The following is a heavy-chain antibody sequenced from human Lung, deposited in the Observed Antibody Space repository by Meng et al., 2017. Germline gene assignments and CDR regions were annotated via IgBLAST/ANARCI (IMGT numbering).Heavy chain of an antibody. J-gene: IGHJ4*02. Sequence: LQRWGAGLLQPSVTLSRPCVVSVGSCSNYYWSWIRQPPWKGLEWIGEINHSGSTNYNPSLESRATISVDTSQNNLSLKLSSVTAADSAVYYCARGPTTMAHDFDYWGQGTLVTVSS. CDR3: ARGPTTMAHDFDY. V-gene: IGHV4-34*01. D-gene: IGHD4-11*01. CDR2: INHSGST. CDR1: VGSCSNYY.